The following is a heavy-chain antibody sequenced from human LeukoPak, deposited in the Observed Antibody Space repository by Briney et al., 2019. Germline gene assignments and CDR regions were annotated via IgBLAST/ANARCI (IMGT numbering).Heavy chain of an antibody. CDR1: GFIFSTYA. V-gene: IGHV3-23*01. Sequence: GGSLRLSCASSGFIFSTYAMTWLRQAPGKGLEWVSHISVSGGMTFYAGSVRGRFTISRDNSKNTLFLQMDSLRGEDTALYYCAKGRHRHGDTDSFDYWGQGTLVSVAS. J-gene: IGHJ4*02. CDR2: ISVSGGMT. D-gene: IGHD4-17*01. CDR3: AKGRHRHGDTDSFDY.